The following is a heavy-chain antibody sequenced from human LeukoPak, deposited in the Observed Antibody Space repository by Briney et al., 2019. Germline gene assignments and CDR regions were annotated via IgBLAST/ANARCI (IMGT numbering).Heavy chain of an antibody. V-gene: IGHV3-30*04. J-gene: IGHJ4*02. CDR3: AKDQNIVVVTAIHV. Sequence: PGRSLRLSCAASGFTFSSYAMHWVRQAPGKGLEWVAVISYDGSNKYYADSVKGRFTISRDNSKNTLYPQMNSLRAEDTAVYYCAKDQNIVVVTAIHVWGQGTLVTVSS. CDR2: ISYDGSNK. CDR1: GFTFSSYA. D-gene: IGHD2-21*02.